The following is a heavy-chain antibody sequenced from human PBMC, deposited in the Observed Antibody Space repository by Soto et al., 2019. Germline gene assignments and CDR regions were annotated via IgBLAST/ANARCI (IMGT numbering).Heavy chain of an antibody. Sequence: ASETLSLTCAVSSGSISTDYWWSWVRQPPGKGLEWIGEVHRSGTTNYIQSLKSRATISGDTSKNQFSLKLTSVTAADTAVYYCAREVPTPCYFDYWGQGTLVTVSS. V-gene: IGHV4-4*02. J-gene: IGHJ4*02. CDR3: AREVPTPCYFDY. CDR2: VHRSGTT. D-gene: IGHD1-1*01. CDR1: SGSISTDYW.